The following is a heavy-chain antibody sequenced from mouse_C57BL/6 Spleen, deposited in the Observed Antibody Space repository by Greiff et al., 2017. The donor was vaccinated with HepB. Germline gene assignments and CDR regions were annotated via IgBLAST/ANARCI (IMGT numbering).Heavy chain of an antibody. CDR2: IDPETGGT. D-gene: IGHD2-1*01. CDR1: GYTFTDYE. V-gene: IGHV1-15*01. CDR3: TRAVDYGNYGYFDV. Sequence: VHLVESGAELVRPGASVTLSCKASGYTFTDYEMHWVKQTPVHGLEWIGAIDPETGGTAYNQKFKGKAILTADKSSSTAYMELRSLTSEDSAVYYCTRAVDYGNYGYFDVWGTGTTVTVSS. J-gene: IGHJ1*03.